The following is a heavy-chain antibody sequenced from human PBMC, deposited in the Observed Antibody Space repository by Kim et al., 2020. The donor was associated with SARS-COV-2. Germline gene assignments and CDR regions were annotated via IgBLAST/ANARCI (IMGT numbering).Heavy chain of an antibody. Sequence: KSRVTISVDTSKHQFSLKLSSVTAADTAVYYCARAPRKRITIFGVVTHFDYWGQGTLVTVSS. V-gene: IGHV4-31*02. CDR3: ARAPRKRITIFGVVTHFDY. J-gene: IGHJ4*02. D-gene: IGHD3-3*01.